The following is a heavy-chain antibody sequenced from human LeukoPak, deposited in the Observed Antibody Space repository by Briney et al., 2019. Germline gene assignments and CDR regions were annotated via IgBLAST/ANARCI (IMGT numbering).Heavy chain of an antibody. Sequence: GGSLRLSCVASGFTFSSYWMNWVRQAPGQGPDWVANIQQNGREEYYVDSVKGRFTISRNNAENSLYLQMNSLRAEDSGVYYCVRDPRQKNRRGSFYYLGLDVWGQGTTVTVSS. CDR2: IQQNGREE. D-gene: IGHD3-10*01. V-gene: IGHV3-7*01. J-gene: IGHJ6*02. CDR1: GFTFSSYW. CDR3: VRDPRQKNRRGSFYYLGLDV.